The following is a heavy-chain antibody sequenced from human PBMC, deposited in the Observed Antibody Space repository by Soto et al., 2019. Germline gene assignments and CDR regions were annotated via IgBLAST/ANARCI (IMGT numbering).Heavy chain of an antibody. V-gene: IGHV1-8*01. CDR1: GYTFTNYD. J-gene: IGHJ5*02. Sequence: QVQLVQSGAEVKKPGASVKVSCKASGYTFTNYDINWVRQAAGQGLEWMGWMNPNNGAADYAQKFQGRVTMTMDTSTSTAFMEVNSLRSEDTAVYYCARARGQHMVHNWLDPWGQGTLVTVSS. D-gene: IGHD3-10*01. CDR3: ARARGQHMVHNWLDP. CDR2: MNPNNGAA.